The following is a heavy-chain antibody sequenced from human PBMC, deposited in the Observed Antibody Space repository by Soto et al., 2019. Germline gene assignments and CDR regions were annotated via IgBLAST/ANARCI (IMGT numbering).Heavy chain of an antibody. CDR1: GYTFTSYG. D-gene: IGHD6-6*01. V-gene: IGHV1-18*01. CDR3: ARAGIAARRGGLGFDY. Sequence: ASVKVSCKASGYTFTSYGIGWERQAPGQGLEWMGWISAYNGNTNYAQKLQGRVTMTTDTSTSTAYMELRSLRSDDTAVYYCARAGIAARRGGLGFDYWGQGTLVTVSS. J-gene: IGHJ4*02. CDR2: ISAYNGNT.